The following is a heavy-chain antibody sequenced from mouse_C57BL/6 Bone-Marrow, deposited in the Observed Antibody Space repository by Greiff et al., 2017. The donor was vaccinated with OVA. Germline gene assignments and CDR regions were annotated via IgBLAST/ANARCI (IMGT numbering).Heavy chain of an antibody. V-gene: IGHV5-12*01. D-gene: IGHD2-4*01. CDR2: ISNGGGST. CDR3: ARRGYDYEGYFDY. Sequence: EVKLVESGGGLVQPGGSLKLSCAASGFTFSDYYMYWVRQTPEKRLEWVAYISNGGGSTYYPDTVKGRFTISRDKSKNTLYMQMSRLKSEDTAMYYCARRGYDYEGYFDYWGQGTTLTVSS. CDR1: GFTFSDYY. J-gene: IGHJ2*01.